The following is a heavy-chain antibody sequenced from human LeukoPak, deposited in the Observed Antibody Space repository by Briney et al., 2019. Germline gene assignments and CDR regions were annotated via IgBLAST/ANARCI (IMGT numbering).Heavy chain of an antibody. Sequence: PGGSLRLSFAASGFTFSSYDMHWVRQATGKGLEWVSAIGTAGDPYYPGSVKGRFTISRESAKNSLYLQMNSLRAGDTAVYYCARSSGSSPDDAFDIWGQGTMVTVSS. J-gene: IGHJ3*02. CDR3: ARSSGSSPDDAFDI. CDR2: IGTAGDP. D-gene: IGHD3-10*01. V-gene: IGHV3-13*05. CDR1: GFTFSSYD.